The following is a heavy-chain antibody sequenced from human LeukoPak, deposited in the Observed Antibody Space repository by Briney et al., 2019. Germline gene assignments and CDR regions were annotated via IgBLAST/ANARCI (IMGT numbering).Heavy chain of an antibody. J-gene: IGHJ4*02. CDR1: GGSISSYY. V-gene: IGHV4-4*07. Sequence: PSETLSLTCTVSGGSISSYYWSWIRQPAGKGLEWIGRIYTSGSTNYNPSLKSRVTMSVDTSKNQFSLKLSSMTAADTAVYYCARNFVDILTGYLLDYWGQGTLVTVSS. D-gene: IGHD3-9*01. CDR2: IYTSGST. CDR3: ARNFVDILTGYLLDY.